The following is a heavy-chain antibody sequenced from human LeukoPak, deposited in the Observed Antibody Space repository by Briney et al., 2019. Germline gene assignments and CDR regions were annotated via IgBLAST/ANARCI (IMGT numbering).Heavy chain of an antibody. CDR2: INPNSGGT. J-gene: IGHJ6*03. D-gene: IGHD3-10*01. V-gene: IGHV1-2*02. Sequence: ASVKVSCKASGYTFTGYYMHWVRQAPGQGLEWMGWINPNSGGTNYAQKFQGRVTMTRDTSISTAYMELSRLRSEDTAVYYCARDRPDTYGSGSPKHYYYYYMDVWGKGTTVTVSS. CDR3: ARDRPDTYGSGSPKHYYYYYMDV. CDR1: GYTFTGYY.